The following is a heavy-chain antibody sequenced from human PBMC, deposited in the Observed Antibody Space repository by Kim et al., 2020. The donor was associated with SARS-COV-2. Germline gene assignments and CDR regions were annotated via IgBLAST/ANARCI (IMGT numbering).Heavy chain of an antibody. CDR1: GGSISSSNW. J-gene: IGHJ3*02. D-gene: IGHD5-12*01. V-gene: IGHV4-4*02. CDR3: AGRGYDLGDAFDI. Sequence: SETLSLTCAVSGGSISSSNWWSWVRQPPGKGLEWIGEIYHSGSTNYNPSLKSRVTISVDKSKNQFSLKLSSVTAADTAVYYCAGRGYDLGDAFDIWGQGTMVTVSS. CDR2: IYHSGST.